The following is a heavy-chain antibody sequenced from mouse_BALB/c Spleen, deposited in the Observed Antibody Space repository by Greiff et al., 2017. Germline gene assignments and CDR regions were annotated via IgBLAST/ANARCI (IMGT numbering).Heavy chain of an antibody. CDR3: AREYYGSSYYAMDY. V-gene: IGHV7-1*02. Sequence: EVKLVESGGGLVQPGGFLRLSCATSGFTFSDFYMEWVRQPPGKRLEWIAASRNKANDYTTEYSASVKGRFIVSRDTSQSILYLQMNALRAEDTAIYYYAREYYGSSYYAMDYWGQGTSVTVSS. D-gene: IGHD1-1*01. CDR1: GFTFSDFY. J-gene: IGHJ4*01. CDR2: SRNKANDYTT.